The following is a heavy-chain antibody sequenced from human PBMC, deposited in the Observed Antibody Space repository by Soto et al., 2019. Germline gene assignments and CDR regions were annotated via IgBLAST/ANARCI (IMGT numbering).Heavy chain of an antibody. CDR1: GFTFSNYA. V-gene: IGHV3-23*01. J-gene: IGHJ4*02. CDR3: AKDQGRSWYEIDY. CDR2: ISGSGGRT. D-gene: IGHD6-13*01. Sequence: EVQLLESGGGLVQPGGSLRLSCAASGFTFSNYAVTWVRQAPGKGLEWVSSISGSGGRTYYADSVKGRFTISRDNSKNTLYLQMNSLRAEDTAVYYCAKDQGRSWYEIDYWGQVTLVTVSS.